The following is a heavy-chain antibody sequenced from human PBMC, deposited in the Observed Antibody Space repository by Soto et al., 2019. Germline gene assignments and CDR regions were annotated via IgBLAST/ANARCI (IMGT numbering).Heavy chain of an antibody. CDR3: ARQVYDILTGHFDY. D-gene: IGHD3-9*01. CDR2: IYYSGST. CDR1: GGSVSSNDYS. J-gene: IGHJ4*02. Sequence: SETLSLTCTVSGGSVSSNDYSWGWVRQSPGKGLEWIGAIYYSGSTYYNPSLKSRVTTSVDTSKNQFSLKLSSVTDADTAVYYCARQVYDILTGHFDYWGQGTLVTVSS. V-gene: IGHV4-39*01.